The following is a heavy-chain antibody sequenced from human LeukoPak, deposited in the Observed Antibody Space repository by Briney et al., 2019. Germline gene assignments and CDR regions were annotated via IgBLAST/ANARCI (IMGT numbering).Heavy chain of an antibody. CDR1: GGSISRSSYF. V-gene: IGHV4-39*07. CDR2: IYYSGST. J-gene: IGHJ6*03. CDR3: AREGGSSSSFYYYYYYMDV. D-gene: IGHD6-6*01. Sequence: PSETLSLTCTVSGGSISRSSYFWGWIRQHPGEGLVWIGSIYYSGSTYYNPSLKSRVTISVDTSKSQFSLKLSSVTAADTAVYYCAREGGSSSSFYYYYYYMDVWGKGTTVTVSS.